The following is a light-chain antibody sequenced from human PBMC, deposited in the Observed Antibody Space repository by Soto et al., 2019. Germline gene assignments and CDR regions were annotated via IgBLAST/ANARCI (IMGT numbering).Light chain of an antibody. CDR3: SSYTTSSTYV. V-gene: IGLV2-14*03. CDR2: EVI. CDR1: SSDIGAHNF. J-gene: IGLJ1*01. Sequence: QSALTQPASVSGSPGQAITVSCSGTSSDIGAHNFVSWYQQHPGKAPKLIIYEVINRPSGVSDRFSGSKSGNTASLTISGLQSEDEADYYCSSYTTSSTYVFATGTKVTVL.